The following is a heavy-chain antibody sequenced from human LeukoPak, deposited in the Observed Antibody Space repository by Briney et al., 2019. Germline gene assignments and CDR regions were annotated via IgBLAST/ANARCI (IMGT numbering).Heavy chain of an antibody. CDR2: ISSSSSYI. D-gene: IGHD2-15*01. CDR1: GFTFSSYS. V-gene: IGHV3-21*01. J-gene: IGHJ3*02. CDR3: AKERNDCSGGSCYYLDAFDI. Sequence: PGGSLRLSCAASGFTFSSYSMNWVRQAPGKGLEWASSISSSSSYIYYADSVKGRFTISRDNAKNSLYLQMNSLRAEDTAVYYCAKERNDCSGGSCYYLDAFDIWGQGTMVTVSS.